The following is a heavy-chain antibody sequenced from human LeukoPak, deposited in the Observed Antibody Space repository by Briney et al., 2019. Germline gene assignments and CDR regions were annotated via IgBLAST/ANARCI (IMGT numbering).Heavy chain of an antibody. CDR1: GYTFTGYY. V-gene: IGHV1-2*06. Sequence: GASVKVSCKASGYTFTGYYMHWVRQAPGQGLEWMGRINPNSGGTNYAQKFQGRVTMTRDTSISTAYMELSRLRSDDTAVYYCASEAQAYGEPALIDYWGQGTLVTLSS. CDR2: INPNSGGT. CDR3: ASEAQAYGEPALIDY. D-gene: IGHD4-17*01. J-gene: IGHJ4*02.